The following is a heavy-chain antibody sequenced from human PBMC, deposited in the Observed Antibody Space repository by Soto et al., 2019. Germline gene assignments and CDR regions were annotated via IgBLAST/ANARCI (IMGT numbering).Heavy chain of an antibody. D-gene: IGHD1-1*01. CDR2: IYYSGST. V-gene: IGHV4-59*01. J-gene: IGHJ4*02. CDR3: AGLATRYYFDY. CDR1: GGSISSYY. Sequence: SETLSLTCTVSGGSISSYYWSWIRQPPGKGLEWIGYIYYSGSTNYNPSLKSRVTISVDTSKNQFSLKMSSVTAADTAVYYCAGLATRYYFDYWGQGTLVTVSS.